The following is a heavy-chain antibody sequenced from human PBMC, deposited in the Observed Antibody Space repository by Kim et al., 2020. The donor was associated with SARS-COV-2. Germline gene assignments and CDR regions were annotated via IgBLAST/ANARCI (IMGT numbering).Heavy chain of an antibody. J-gene: IGHJ5*02. D-gene: IGHD2-15*01. CDR2: IYYSGST. Sequence: SETLSLTCTVSGGSISSSSYYWGWIRQPPGKGLEWIGSIYYSGSTYYNPSLKSRVTISVDTSKNQFSLKLSSVTAADTAVYYCARHRYGGGRPNWFDPWGQGTLVTVSS. CDR1: GGSISSSSYY. CDR3: ARHRYGGGRPNWFDP. V-gene: IGHV4-39*01.